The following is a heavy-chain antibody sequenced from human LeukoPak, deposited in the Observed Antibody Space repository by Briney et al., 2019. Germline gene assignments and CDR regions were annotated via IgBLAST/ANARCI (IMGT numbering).Heavy chain of an antibody. D-gene: IGHD3-22*01. Sequence: KPSETLSLTCTVSGGSITSSNYYRGWIRQPPGKGLEWIGSIYYSGSTYYNPSLKSRVTISVDTSKNQFSLKLSSVTAADTAVYYCARHGGYDRSGYWCDPWGQGTLVTVSS. CDR1: GGSITSSNYY. J-gene: IGHJ5*02. CDR3: ARHGGYDRSGYWCDP. CDR2: IYYSGST. V-gene: IGHV4-39*01.